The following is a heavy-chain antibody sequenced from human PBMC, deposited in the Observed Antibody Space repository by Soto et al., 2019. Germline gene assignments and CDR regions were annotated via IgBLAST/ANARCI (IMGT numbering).Heavy chain of an antibody. CDR3: AKDIDYDILNGYYTHAFDY. CDR2: ISGSGGST. J-gene: IGHJ4*02. CDR1: GFTFSSYA. D-gene: IGHD3-9*01. V-gene: IGHV3-23*01. Sequence: GGSLRLSCAASGFTFSSYAMSWVRQAPGKGLEWVSAISGSGGSTYYADSVKGRFTISRDNSKNTLYLQMNSLRAEDTAVYYCAKDIDYDILNGYYTHAFDYWGQGTLVTVSS.